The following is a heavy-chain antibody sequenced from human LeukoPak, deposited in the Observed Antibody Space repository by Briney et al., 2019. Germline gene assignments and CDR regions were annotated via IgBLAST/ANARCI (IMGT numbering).Heavy chain of an antibody. CDR3: ASTYSSSVDYYGMDV. CDR1: GGSISSGGYS. CDR2: IYHSGST. D-gene: IGHD6-13*01. V-gene: IGHV4-30-2*01. Sequence: PSQTLSLTCAVSGGSISSGGYSGSWIRQPPGKGLEWIGYIYHSGSTYYNPSLKSRVTISVDRSKNQFSLKLSSVTAADTAVYYCASTYSSSVDYYGMDVWGQGTTVTVSS. J-gene: IGHJ6*01.